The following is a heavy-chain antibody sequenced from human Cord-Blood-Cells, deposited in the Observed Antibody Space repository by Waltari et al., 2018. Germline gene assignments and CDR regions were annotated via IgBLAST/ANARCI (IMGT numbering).Heavy chain of an antibody. CDR2: TSPIFGSA. J-gene: IGHJ3*02. D-gene: IGHD1-1*01. Sequence: QVQLVQSGAEVKKPGSSVKVSCKASGGTFSSYAISWVRQAPGQGLEWMGGTSPIFGSANYAQKCQGRVTITADESTSTAYMELSSLRSEDTAVYYCAREGAGTHAFDIWGQGTWSPSLQ. CDR3: AREGAGTHAFDI. CDR1: GGTFSSYA. V-gene: IGHV1-69*01.